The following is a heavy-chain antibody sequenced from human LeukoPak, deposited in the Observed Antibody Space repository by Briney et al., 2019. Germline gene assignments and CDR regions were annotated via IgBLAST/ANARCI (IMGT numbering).Heavy chain of an antibody. CDR1: GYTFTGYY. J-gene: IGHJ4*02. CDR2: INPNSGGT. Sequence: ASVKVSCKASGYTFTGYYMHWVRQAPGQGLEWMGWINPNSGGTNYAQRFQGRVTMTRDTSISTAYMELSRLRSDDTAVYYCARSRTGYYRGDFDYWGQGTLVTVSS. D-gene: IGHD3-9*01. CDR3: ARSRTGYYRGDFDY. V-gene: IGHV1-2*02.